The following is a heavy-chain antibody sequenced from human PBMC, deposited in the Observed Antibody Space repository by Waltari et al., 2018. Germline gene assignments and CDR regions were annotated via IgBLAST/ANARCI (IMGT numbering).Heavy chain of an antibody. CDR2: MNPNSGNT. J-gene: IGHJ4*02. Sequence: QVQLVQSGAEVKKPGASVKVSCKASGYTFTSYDINWVRQATGQGLEWMGWMNPNSGNTGDAQKFQGRVNMTRNTSISTAYMELNSLKTEDTAVYYCARDGATGYSSGWFDYWGQGTLVTVSS. V-gene: IGHV1-8*01. CDR3: ARDGATGYSSGWFDY. D-gene: IGHD6-19*01. CDR1: GYTFTSYD.